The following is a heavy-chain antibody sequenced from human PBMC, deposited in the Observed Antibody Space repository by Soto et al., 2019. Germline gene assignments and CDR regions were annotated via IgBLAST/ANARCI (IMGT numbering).Heavy chain of an antibody. D-gene: IGHD3-22*01. Sequence: EVQLVESGGGLVKPGGSLRLSCAASGFTFSSYSMNWVRQAPGKGLEWVSSISSSSRYIYYADSVKGRFTISRDNAKNSLYLQMNSLRAEDTALYYFARAPYYYDSSVYYGYWGQGTLVIVSS. J-gene: IGHJ4*02. V-gene: IGHV3-21*01. CDR3: ARAPYYYDSSVYYGY. CDR2: ISSSSRYI. CDR1: GFTFSSYS.